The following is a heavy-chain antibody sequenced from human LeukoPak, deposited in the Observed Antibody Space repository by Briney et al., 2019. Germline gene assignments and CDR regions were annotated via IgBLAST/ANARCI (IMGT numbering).Heavy chain of an antibody. J-gene: IGHJ4*02. D-gene: IGHD1-26*01. Sequence: GRSLRLSCAASGFTFSNYAMSCVRQAPGEGREWVSAISNSGGTIHYADSAKGRFTISRDNSKNTLYLQMNSLTAQDTAVYHCAKGKGTGSYCYFDYGGQGTLVIVSS. CDR3: AKGKGTGSYCYFDY. CDR1: GFTFSNYA. V-gene: IGHV3-23*01. CDR2: ISNSGGTI.